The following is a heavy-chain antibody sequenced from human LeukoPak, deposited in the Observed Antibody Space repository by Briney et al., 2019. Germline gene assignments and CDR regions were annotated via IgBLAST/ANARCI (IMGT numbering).Heavy chain of an antibody. CDR1: DYSISSGYY. CDR2: LYHSGGT. D-gene: IGHD4-11*01. CDR3: ARYHPATTVTTFSSYYMDV. V-gene: IGHV4-38-2*02. Sequence: SETLSLTCTVSDYSISSGYYWGWIQQPPGKGLEWIGSLYHSGGTYYNPSLNIRVTISVDTSKNQFSLKLYSVTAADTAVYYCARYHPATTVTTFSSYYMDVWGKGTTVTVSS. J-gene: IGHJ6*03.